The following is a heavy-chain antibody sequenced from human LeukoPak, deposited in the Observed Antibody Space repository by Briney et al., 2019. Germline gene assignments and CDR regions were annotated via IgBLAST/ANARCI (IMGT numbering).Heavy chain of an antibody. CDR2: IYPGDSDT. Sequence: GESLKISCYGSGYIFTSYWIAWVRQMPEKGLEWMGVIYPGDSDTRYSPSFQGQVTISADKSISTAYLQWSSLKASDTAMYYCATTHSDAFDIWGQGTMVTVSS. V-gene: IGHV5-51*01. CDR1: GYIFTSYW. J-gene: IGHJ3*02. CDR3: ATTHSDAFDI.